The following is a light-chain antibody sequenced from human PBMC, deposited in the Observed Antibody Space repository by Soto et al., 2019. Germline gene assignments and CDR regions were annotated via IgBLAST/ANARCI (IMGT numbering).Light chain of an antibody. CDR1: QSVSGSY. V-gene: IGKV3-20*01. J-gene: IGKJ1*01. Sequence: EIVLTQSPGTLSLSPGERATLSCRASQSVSGSYLAWYQQKPGQAPRLLIYGASTRATGIPDRFSGSGSGTDFTLTISSLQSEDFAVYYCQQYNNWPRTFGQGTKVDIK. CDR3: QQYNNWPRT. CDR2: GAS.